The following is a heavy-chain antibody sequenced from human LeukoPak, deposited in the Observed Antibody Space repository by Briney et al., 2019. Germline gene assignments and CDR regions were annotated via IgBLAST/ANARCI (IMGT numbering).Heavy chain of an antibody. V-gene: IGHV3-7*01. CDR1: GFTFSSYW. D-gene: IGHD3-22*01. CDR3: ARAYFRSDYYENLGY. CDR2: IKQDGSEK. J-gene: IGHJ4*02. Sequence: PGGSLRLSCAASGFTFSSYWMNWVRQAPGKGLEWVANIKQDGSEKYYVDSVKGRFTISRDNAKNSLYLQMNSLRAEDTAVYYCARAYFRSDYYENLGYWGQGTLVTVSS.